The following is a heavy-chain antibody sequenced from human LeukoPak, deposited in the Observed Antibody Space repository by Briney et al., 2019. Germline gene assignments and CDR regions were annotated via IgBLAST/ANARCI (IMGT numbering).Heavy chain of an antibody. J-gene: IGHJ3*02. D-gene: IGHD3-22*01. CDR3: ARAYYYDSSGYYYPWPFDI. CDR1: GYTFTSYG. V-gene: IGHV1-18*01. CDR2: ISAYNGNT. Sequence: ASVKVSCKASGYTFTSYGISWVRQAPGQGLEWMGWISAYNGNTNYAQKLQGRVTMTTDTSTSTAYMELRSLRSDDTAVYYCARAYYYDSSGYYYPWPFDIWGQGTMVTVSS.